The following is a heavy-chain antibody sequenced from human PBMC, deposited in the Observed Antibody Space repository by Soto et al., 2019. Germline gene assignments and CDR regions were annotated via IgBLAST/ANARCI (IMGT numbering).Heavy chain of an antibody. Sequence: QVQLVQSGAEMKKPGSSVKVSCQSSGGTFNTYAMNWVRQAPGQGPEWMGDISPMFGAANYAPKFQGRVTITADESTGTSYMQLSCLTSEDRALYFCAREVQVHTPAFVYWGQGALVTVSS. D-gene: IGHD3-10*01. CDR1: GGTFNTYA. CDR2: ISPMFGAA. CDR3: AREVQVHTPAFVY. J-gene: IGHJ4*02. V-gene: IGHV1-69*19.